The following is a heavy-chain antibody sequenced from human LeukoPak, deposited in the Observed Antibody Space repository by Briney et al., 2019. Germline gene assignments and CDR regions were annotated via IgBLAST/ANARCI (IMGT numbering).Heavy chain of an antibody. V-gene: IGHV1-2*06. CDR3: ACPREGIAMAGTMGFDY. CDR2: INPNSGGT. CDR1: GYTFTGYY. Sequence: GASVKVSCKASGYTFTGYYMHWVRQAPGQELEWMGRINPNSGGTNYAQKFQGRVTMTRDTSTSTVYMELSSLRSEDTAVYYCACPREGIAMAGTMGFDYWGQGTLVTVSS. D-gene: IGHD6-19*01. J-gene: IGHJ4*02.